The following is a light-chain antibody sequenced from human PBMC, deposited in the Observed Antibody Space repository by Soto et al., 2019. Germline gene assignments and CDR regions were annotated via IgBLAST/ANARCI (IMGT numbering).Light chain of an antibody. V-gene: IGLV2-14*03. CDR1: SNDVGGYNY. CDR2: DVS. J-gene: IGLJ3*02. CDR3: SSYASSREVL. Sequence: QSALTQPASVSGSPGQSITISCTGTSNDVGGYNYVSWYQHHPEKAPKLLIYDVSDRPSGVSTRFSGSKSGNTASLTISGLRAEDEALYYCSSYASSREVLFGGGTQLPS.